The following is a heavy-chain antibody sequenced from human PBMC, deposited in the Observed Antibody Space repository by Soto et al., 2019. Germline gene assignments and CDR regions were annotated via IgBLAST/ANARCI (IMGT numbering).Heavy chain of an antibody. Sequence: PSETLSLTCTVSGGSISSYYWSWIRQPPGKGLEWIGYIYYSGSTNYNPSLKSRVTISVDTSKNQFSLKLSSVTAADTAVYYCTATLLRFLEGDSLGTWGQGTLVTVSS. CDR2: IYYSGST. CDR1: GGSISSYY. CDR3: TATLLRFLEGDSLGT. V-gene: IGHV4-59*01. J-gene: IGHJ5*02. D-gene: IGHD3-3*01.